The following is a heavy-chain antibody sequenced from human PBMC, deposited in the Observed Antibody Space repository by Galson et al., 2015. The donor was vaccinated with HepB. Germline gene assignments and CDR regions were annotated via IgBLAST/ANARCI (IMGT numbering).Heavy chain of an antibody. CDR3: SSNRVEWELLGAFDI. Sequence: SLRLSCAASGFTFSSYAMSWVRQAPGKGLEWVSAISGSGGSTYYADSVKGRFTISRDNSKNTLYLQMNSLRAEDTAVYYCSSNRVEWELLGAFDIWGQGTMVTVSS. J-gene: IGHJ3*02. V-gene: IGHV3-23*01. CDR1: GFTFSSYA. CDR2: ISGSGGST. D-gene: IGHD1-26*01.